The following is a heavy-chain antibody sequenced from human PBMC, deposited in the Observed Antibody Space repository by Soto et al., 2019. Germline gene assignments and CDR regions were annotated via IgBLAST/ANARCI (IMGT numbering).Heavy chain of an antibody. D-gene: IGHD3-3*01. Sequence: SETLSLTCSVSGASVTSGDYYWNWIRQTPGTGLEWLGYMHDSGTTSYNPSLKSRVTISRDTSKNQFSLKLTSVSAADTAVYFCARGGLYDLWNGLFDWGQGIRVTVSS. CDR1: GASVTSGDYY. CDR2: MHDSGTT. CDR3: ARGGLYDLWNGLFD. J-gene: IGHJ4*02. V-gene: IGHV4-30-4*01.